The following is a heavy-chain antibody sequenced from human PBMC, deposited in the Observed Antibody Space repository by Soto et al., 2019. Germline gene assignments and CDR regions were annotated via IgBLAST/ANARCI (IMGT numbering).Heavy chain of an antibody. Sequence: QVQLVQSGAEVKKPGASVKVSCKACGYTFTGYYMHWVRQAPGQGLEWMGWINPNSGGTNYAQKFQGWGTITRDTSISTSYMELSRLRSDDTAVYYCARSWYGLWFDPSGQGTLVTVSS. CDR3: ARSWYGLWFDP. J-gene: IGHJ5*02. CDR2: INPNSGGT. CDR1: GYTFTGYY. V-gene: IGHV1-2*04. D-gene: IGHD6-13*01.